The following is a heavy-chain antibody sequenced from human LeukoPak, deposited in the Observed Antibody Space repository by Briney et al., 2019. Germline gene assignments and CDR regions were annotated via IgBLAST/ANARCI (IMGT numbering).Heavy chain of an antibody. CDR3: AGRITMIVAPMA. Sequence: PSETLSLTCAVYGGSFSGYYWSWIRQPPGKGLEWIGEINHSGSTSYNPSLKSRVTISVDTSKNQFSLKLSSVTAADTAVYYCAGRITMIVAPMAWGQGTLVTVSS. D-gene: IGHD3-22*01. J-gene: IGHJ5*02. V-gene: IGHV4-34*01. CDR1: GGSFSGYY. CDR2: INHSGST.